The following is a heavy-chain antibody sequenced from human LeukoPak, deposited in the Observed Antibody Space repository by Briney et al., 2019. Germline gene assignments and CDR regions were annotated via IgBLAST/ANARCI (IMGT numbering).Heavy chain of an antibody. J-gene: IGHJ4*02. CDR2: ISYDGSNK. CDR3: AKDYDRSGYYHGVDY. V-gene: IGHV3-30*18. D-gene: IGHD3-22*01. CDR1: GFTFGRFG. Sequence: GGSLRLSCAASGFTFGRFGIHWVRQAPGKGLEWVAVISYDGSNKYYADSVKGRFTISRDNSNNTLYLQMNSLRAEDTAVYYCAKDYDRSGYYHGVDYWGQGTLVTVSS.